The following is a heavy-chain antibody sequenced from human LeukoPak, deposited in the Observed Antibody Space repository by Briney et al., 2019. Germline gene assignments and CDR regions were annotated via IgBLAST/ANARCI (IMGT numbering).Heavy chain of an antibody. CDR2: ISSSSSTM. CDR1: GFTFRNYA. CDR3: AREFPELAFWFDP. Sequence: GGSLRLSCAASGFTFRNYAMIWVRQAPGKGLEWVSYISSSSSTMYYADSVKGRFTISRDNAKNSLYLQMNSLRAEDTAVYYCAREFPELAFWFDPWGQGTLVTVSS. V-gene: IGHV3-48*01. J-gene: IGHJ5*02.